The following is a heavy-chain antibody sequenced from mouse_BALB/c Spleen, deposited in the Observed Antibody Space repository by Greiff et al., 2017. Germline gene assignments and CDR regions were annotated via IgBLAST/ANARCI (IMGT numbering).Heavy chain of an antibody. D-gene: IGHD2-10*02. CDR1: GFNIKDYY. J-gene: IGHJ3*01. Sequence: EVQLVESGAELVRPGALVKLSCKASGFNIKDYYMHWVKQRPEQGLEWIGWIDPENGNTIYDPKFQGKASITADTSSNTAYLQLSSLTSEDTAVYYCARDEVYGNPFAYWGQGTLVTVSA. CDR2: IDPENGNT. CDR3: ARDEVYGNPFAY. V-gene: IGHV14-1*02.